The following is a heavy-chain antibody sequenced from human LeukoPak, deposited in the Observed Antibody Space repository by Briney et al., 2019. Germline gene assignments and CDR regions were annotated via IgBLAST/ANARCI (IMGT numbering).Heavy chain of an antibody. D-gene: IGHD3-22*01. CDR1: GFTFSSQA. V-gene: IGHV3-23*01. CDR3: TTDRYYDNSELQFQH. Sequence: GSLRLSCAASGFTFSSQAMSWVRQAPGKGLEWVSVIVGSGGSTYYADSVKGRFIISRDNSKNTLYLQMNSLRAEDTAVYYCTTDRYYDNSELQFQHRGQGTLVTVSS. CDR2: IVGSGGST. J-gene: IGHJ1*01.